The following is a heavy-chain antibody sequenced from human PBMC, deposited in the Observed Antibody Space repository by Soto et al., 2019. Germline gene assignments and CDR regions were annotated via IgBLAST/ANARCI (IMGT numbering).Heavy chain of an antibody. Sequence: EVQLVESGGGLVQPGGSLRLSCAASGFTFDSYSMNWVRQAPGKGLEWVSYIDSSSSNKHYADSVKGRSTISRDNAKNEMYLQMSSLRDENTAVYYCARDDDSAMALNFDYWGQGTLVTVSS. CDR3: ARDDDSAMALNFDY. CDR2: IDSSSSNK. D-gene: IGHD5-18*01. CDR1: GFTFDSYS. V-gene: IGHV3-48*02. J-gene: IGHJ4*02.